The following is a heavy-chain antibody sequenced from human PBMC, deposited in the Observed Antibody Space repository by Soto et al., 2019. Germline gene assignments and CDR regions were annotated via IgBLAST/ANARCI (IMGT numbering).Heavy chain of an antibody. CDR2: IYYSGST. D-gene: IGHD4-17*01. J-gene: IGHJ4*02. V-gene: IGHV4-59*08. CDR1: GGSISSYY. Sequence: PSETLPHTWTVSGGSISSYYWSWIRQPPGKGLEWIGYIYYSGSTNYNPSLKSRVTISVDTSKNQFSLKLSSVTAADTAVYYCARRYGPGFDYWGQGTLVTVSS. CDR3: ARRYGPGFDY.